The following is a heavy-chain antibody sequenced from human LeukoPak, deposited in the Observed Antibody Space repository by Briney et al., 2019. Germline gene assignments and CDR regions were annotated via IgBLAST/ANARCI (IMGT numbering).Heavy chain of an antibody. V-gene: IGHV3-48*01. J-gene: IGHJ3*02. CDR3: PRKTGGSLDI. CDR2: ISSSSSTI. CDR1: GFTFSSYS. Sequence: PGGSLRLSCAASGFTFSSYSMNWARQAPGKGLEWVSYISSSSSTIYYADSVRGRFTISRDNAKNSLYLQMNSLRGEDTAVYYCPRKTGGSLDIWGQGTMVTVSS. D-gene: IGHD7-27*01.